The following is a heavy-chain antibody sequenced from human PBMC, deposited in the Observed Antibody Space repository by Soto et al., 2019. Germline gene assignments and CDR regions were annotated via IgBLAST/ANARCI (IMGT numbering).Heavy chain of an antibody. J-gene: IGHJ6*02. CDR3: AKWEGLGSDYYYYAMDV. D-gene: IGHD1-26*01. V-gene: IGHV4-31*03. CDR1: GGSISSGCYY. Sequence: PSETLSLTCTVSGGSISSGCYYWTWIRQHPGKGLEWIAYIYHSGYTFYNPSLKSRVTMSVDTSKNQFSLKLRSVTAADTAVYYCAKWEGLGSDYYYYAMDVWGQGTTVTVSS. CDR2: IYHSGYT.